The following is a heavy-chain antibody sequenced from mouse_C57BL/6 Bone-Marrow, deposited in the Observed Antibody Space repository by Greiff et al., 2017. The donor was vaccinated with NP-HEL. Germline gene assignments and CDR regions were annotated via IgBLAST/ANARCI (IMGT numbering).Heavy chain of an antibody. V-gene: IGHV1-55*01. Sequence: QVQLQQPGAELVKPGASVKMSCKASGYTFTSYWITWVKQRPGQGLEWIGDIYPGSGSTKYNEKFKSKATLTVDTSSSTAYMPLSSLTSEDSAVYYFAIPYSYGSSYRCAMDYWGQGTSVTVSS. D-gene: IGHD1-1*01. J-gene: IGHJ4*01. CDR2: IYPGSGST. CDR3: AIPYSYGSSYRCAMDY. CDR1: GYTFTSYW.